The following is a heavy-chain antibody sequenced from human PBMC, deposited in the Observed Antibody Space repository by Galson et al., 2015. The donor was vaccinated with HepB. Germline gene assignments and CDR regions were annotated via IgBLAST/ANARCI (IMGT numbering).Heavy chain of an antibody. CDR2: IYPGDSDT. J-gene: IGHJ4*02. Sequence: QSGAEVKKPGESLKISCKSSGYSFTSCWIGWVRQLPGKGLEWMGIIYPGDSDTRYSPSFQGQVTISADKSITTAYLQWSSLKASDTAIYYCARESRGDIAPQDWGQGTLVTVSS. D-gene: IGHD3-10*01. CDR3: ARESRGDIAPQD. V-gene: IGHV5-51*03. CDR1: GYSFTSCW.